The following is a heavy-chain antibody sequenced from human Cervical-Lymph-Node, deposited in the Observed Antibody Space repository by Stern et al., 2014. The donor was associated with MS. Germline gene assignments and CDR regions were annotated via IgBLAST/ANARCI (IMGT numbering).Heavy chain of an antibody. Sequence: QMQLVQSGAEVKEPGSSVKVSCKAPGGSFSSHVISWLRQAPGQGPEWMGGIIPTFGKPNYAQKFQGRVTITADKSTNTGYMELRSLTSEDTAVYYCAREGGYNYAYGAFDVWGQGAVVTVSS. CDR1: GGSFSSHV. V-gene: IGHV1-69*06. CDR2: IIPTFGKP. CDR3: AREGGYNYAYGAFDV. D-gene: IGHD5-18*01. J-gene: IGHJ3*01.